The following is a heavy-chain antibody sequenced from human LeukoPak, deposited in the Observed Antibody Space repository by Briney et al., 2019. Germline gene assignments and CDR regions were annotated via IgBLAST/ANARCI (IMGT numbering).Heavy chain of an antibody. CDR1: GFTFSSYA. CDR2: ISGSGGST. Sequence: GGSLRLSCAASGFTFSSYAMSWVRQAPGKGLEWVSAISGSGGSTYYADSVKGRFTISRDNSKNTLYLQMNSLRAEDTAVYYCAKSVTMVRGVRWTPTGMDVWGQGTTVTVSS. J-gene: IGHJ6*02. V-gene: IGHV3-23*01. D-gene: IGHD3-10*01. CDR3: AKSVTMVRGVRWTPTGMDV.